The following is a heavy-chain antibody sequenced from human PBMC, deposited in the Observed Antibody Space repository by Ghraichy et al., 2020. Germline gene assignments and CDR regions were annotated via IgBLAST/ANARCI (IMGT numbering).Heavy chain of an antibody. J-gene: IGHJ1*01. CDR3: VGPRFTVIPRGEYFHH. CDR1: GFIFDTYE. V-gene: IGHV3-48*03. D-gene: IGHD3-22*01. Sequence: GGSLRLSCSASGFIFDTYEMDWVRQAPGKGLEWISYISSSGSTVFYSDVVKGRFTISRDNAKSSLYLQMSSLRAEDTAVYYCVGPRFTVIPRGEYFHHWGQGALGTVTS. CDR2: ISSSGSTV.